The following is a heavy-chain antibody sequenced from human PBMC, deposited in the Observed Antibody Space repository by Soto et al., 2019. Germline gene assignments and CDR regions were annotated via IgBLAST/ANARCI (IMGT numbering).Heavy chain of an antibody. V-gene: IGHV1-18*01. D-gene: IGHD3-16*01. J-gene: IGHJ6*02. CDR1: GYTFTTYG. CDR3: AREGEMPYYYYGLDV. CDR2: ISGYNGHT. Sequence: QVQLVQSGAEVRKPGASVKVSCKASGYTFTTYGISWVRQAPGQGLEWMGWISGYNGHTKYAQKFQGRATMTTDTSTSTVYRDRRRLRSDDTAVYYCAREGEMPYYYYGLDVWGQGTTVTVSS.